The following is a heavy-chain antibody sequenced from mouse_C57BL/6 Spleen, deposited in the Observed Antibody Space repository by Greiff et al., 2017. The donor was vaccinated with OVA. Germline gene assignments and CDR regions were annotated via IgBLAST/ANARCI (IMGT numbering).Heavy chain of an antibody. J-gene: IGHJ2*01. Sequence: EVQLQQSGAELVRPGASVKLSCTASGFNIKDDYMHWVKQRPEQGLEWIGWIDPENGDTEYASKFQGKATITADTSSNTAYLQLSSLTSEDTAVYYCTTGGTTVVKYFDYWGQGTTLTVSS. V-gene: IGHV14-4*01. CDR3: TTGGTTVVKYFDY. CDR1: GFNIKDDY. D-gene: IGHD1-1*01. CDR2: IDPENGDT.